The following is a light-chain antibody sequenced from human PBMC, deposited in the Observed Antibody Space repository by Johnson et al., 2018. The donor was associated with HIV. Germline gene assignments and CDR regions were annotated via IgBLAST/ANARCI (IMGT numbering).Light chain of an antibody. J-gene: IGLJ1*01. V-gene: IGLV1-51*02. CDR3: GTWDSSLSAGYYF. CDR1: SSNIGNNY. Sequence: SVLTQPPSVSAAPGQKVTISCSGSSSNIGNNYVSWYQQLPGTAPKLLIYENNKRPSGIPDRFSGSKSGTSATLGITGLQTGDEADYYCGTWDSSLSAGYYFVGTGTKVTVL. CDR2: ENN.